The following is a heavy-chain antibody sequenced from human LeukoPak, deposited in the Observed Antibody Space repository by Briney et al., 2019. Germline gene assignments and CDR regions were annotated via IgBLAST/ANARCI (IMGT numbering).Heavy chain of an antibody. V-gene: IGHV3-72*01. CDR3: AKVGHSGSGSYGD. Sequence: GGSLRLSCAASGFTFSDHYMDWVRQAPGKGLEWVGRTRKKVNSYTTEYAASVKGRFTISRDDSKNSLYLQMNSLKTEDTAVYYCAKVGHSGSGSYGDWGQGTLVTVSS. CDR1: GFTFSDHY. D-gene: IGHD3-10*01. CDR2: TRKKVNSYTT. J-gene: IGHJ4*02.